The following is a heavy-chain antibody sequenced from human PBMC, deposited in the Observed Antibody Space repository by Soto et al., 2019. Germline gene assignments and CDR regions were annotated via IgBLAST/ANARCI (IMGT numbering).Heavy chain of an antibody. CDR2: IDPSDSYT. V-gene: IGHV5-10-1*01. CDR1: GYSFTSYW. CDR3: ARSSVVVVAATEYYYYYGMDV. D-gene: IGHD2-15*01. Sequence: PGESLKISCKGSGYSFTSYWISWVRQMPGKGLEWMGRIDPSDSYTNYSPSFQGHVTISADKSISTAYLQWSSLKASDTAMYYCARSSVVVVAATEYYYYYGMDVWGQGTTVTVSS. J-gene: IGHJ6*02.